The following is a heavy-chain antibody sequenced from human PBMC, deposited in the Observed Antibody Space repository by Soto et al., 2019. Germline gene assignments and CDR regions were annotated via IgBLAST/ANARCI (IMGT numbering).Heavy chain of an antibody. J-gene: IGHJ4*02. V-gene: IGHV1-58*01. Sequence: ASVKVSCKASGFTFTSSAVQGVRQARGQRLEWIGWIGGGSGNTNYAKKFQERVTIDTDKSTNTAYMELSSQKTEDTAVYYCAPKHYDYLWGSYRRWGQGTLVTVSS. D-gene: IGHD3-16*02. CDR2: IGGGSGNT. CDR3: APKHYDYLWGSYRR. CDR1: GFTFTSSA.